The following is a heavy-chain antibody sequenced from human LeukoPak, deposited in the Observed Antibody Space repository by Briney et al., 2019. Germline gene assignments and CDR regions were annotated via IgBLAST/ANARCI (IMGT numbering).Heavy chain of an antibody. V-gene: IGHV4-59*01. Sequence: SETLSLTCTVSGDSISSSYWSWIRQPPGKGLEWIGYIYYSGSTNYNPSLKSRVTISVDTSKNQFSLKLSSVTAADTAMYYCARDSYNYGSGSLDYWGRGTLVTVSS. CDR2: IYYSGST. CDR1: GDSISSSY. D-gene: IGHD3-10*01. J-gene: IGHJ4*02. CDR3: ARDSYNYGSGSLDY.